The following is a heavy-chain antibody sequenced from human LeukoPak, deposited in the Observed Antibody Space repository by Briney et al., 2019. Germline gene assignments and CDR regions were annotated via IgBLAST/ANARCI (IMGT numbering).Heavy chain of an antibody. CDR3: ARVGEWSVVWGYYGMDV. Sequence: PSETLSLTCTVSGGSISSGGYYWSWIRQHPGKGLEWIGYIYYSGSTYYNPSLKSRVTISVDTSKNQFSLKLSSVTAADTAVYYCARVGEWSVVWGYYGMDVWGQGTTVTVSS. D-gene: IGHD3-3*01. CDR2: IYYSGST. V-gene: IGHV4-31*03. J-gene: IGHJ6*02. CDR1: GGSISSGGYY.